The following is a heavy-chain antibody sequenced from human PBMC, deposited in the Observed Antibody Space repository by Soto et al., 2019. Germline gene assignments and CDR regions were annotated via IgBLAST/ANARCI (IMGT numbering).Heavy chain of an antibody. Sequence: ASVKVCCKASVYTFTSYYMHWVRQATGQGLEWMGIINPSGGSTSYAQKFQGRVTMTRDTSTSTVYMELSSLRSEDTAVYYCARGGVIAAAPPHFDYWGQGTLVTVSS. D-gene: IGHD6-13*01. V-gene: IGHV1-46*03. J-gene: IGHJ4*02. CDR1: VYTFTSYY. CDR2: INPSGGST. CDR3: ARGGVIAAAPPHFDY.